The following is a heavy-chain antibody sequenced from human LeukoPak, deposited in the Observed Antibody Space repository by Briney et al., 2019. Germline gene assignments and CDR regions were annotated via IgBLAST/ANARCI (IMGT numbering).Heavy chain of an antibody. CDR1: GGSVSSYY. V-gene: IGHV4-59*02. D-gene: IGHD3-3*01. J-gene: IGHJ2*01. CDR3: AREDYDDSGAWYFDL. CDR2: IYHSGGT. Sequence: SETLSLTCTVSGGSVSSYYWSWIRQPPGKGLEWIGEIYHSGGTNYNPSLKSRVTISVDKSKNQFSLKLSSVTAADTAVYYCAREDYDDSGAWYFDLWGRGTLVTVSS.